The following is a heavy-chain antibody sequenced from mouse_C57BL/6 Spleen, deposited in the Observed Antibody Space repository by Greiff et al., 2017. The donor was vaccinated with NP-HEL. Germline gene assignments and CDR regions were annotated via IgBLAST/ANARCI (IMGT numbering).Heavy chain of an antibody. D-gene: IGHD2-5*01. CDR1: GYTFTSYW. Sequence: QVQLQQPGAELVKPGASVKLSCKASGYTFTSYWMQWVKQRPGQGLEWIGEIAPSDSYTNYNQKFKGKATLTVDTSSSTAYMQLSSLTSEDSAVYYCARETSKEDYFDDWGQGTTLTVSS. J-gene: IGHJ2*01. V-gene: IGHV1-50*01. CDR3: ARETSKEDYFDD. CDR2: IAPSDSYT.